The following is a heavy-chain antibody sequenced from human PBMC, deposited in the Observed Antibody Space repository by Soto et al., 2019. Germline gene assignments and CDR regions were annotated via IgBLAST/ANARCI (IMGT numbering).Heavy chain of an antibody. CDR3: TTDPGDSSGPIGVYYFDY. D-gene: IGHD6-19*01. CDR2: IKSKTDGGTT. CDR1: GFTFSNAW. V-gene: IGHV3-15*07. J-gene: IGHJ4*02. Sequence: GGSLRLSCAASGFTFSNAWMNWVRQAPGKGLEWVGRIKSKTDGGTTDYAAPVKGRFTISRDDSKNTLYLQMNSLKTEDTAVYYCTTDPGDSSGPIGVYYFDYWGQGTLVTVSS.